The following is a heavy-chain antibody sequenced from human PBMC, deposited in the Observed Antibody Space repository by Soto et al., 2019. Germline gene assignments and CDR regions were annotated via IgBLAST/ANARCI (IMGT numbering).Heavy chain of an antibody. Sequence: QVQLVQSGAEVRKPGSSVKVSCKASGGTFSRHAISWVRQAPGQGLEWMGGIIPIFGTPNHAQKFQGRLKSSAEETTSTAYMELSSVRCEDTAIYSGARGWGDDSSDYYYAYWGQGTLVIVSS. V-gene: IGHV1-69*01. J-gene: IGHJ4*02. CDR2: IIPIFGTP. CDR1: GGTFSRHA. D-gene: IGHD3-22*01. CDR3: ARGWGDDSSDYYYAY.